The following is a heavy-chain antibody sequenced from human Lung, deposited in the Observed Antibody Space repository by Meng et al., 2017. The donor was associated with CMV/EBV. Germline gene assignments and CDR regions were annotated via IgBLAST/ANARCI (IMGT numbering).Heavy chain of an antibody. CDR2: INPSDNTT. CDR3: ARDLGYSSSWYFQYYFDC. Sequence: SXXVSXKASGYTLTNYYIRWVRQAPGQGLEWMGIINPSDNTTIYAQKFQGRVTMTRDTSTSTVYMELSSLRSDDTALYYCARDLGYSSSWYFQYYFDCWGQGTLVTFSS. V-gene: IGHV1-46*01. J-gene: IGHJ4*02. D-gene: IGHD6-13*01. CDR1: GYTLTNYY.